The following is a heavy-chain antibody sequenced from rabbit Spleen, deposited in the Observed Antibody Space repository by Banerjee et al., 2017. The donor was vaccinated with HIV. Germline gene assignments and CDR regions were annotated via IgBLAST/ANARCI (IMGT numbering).Heavy chain of an antibody. CDR2: IDPLFGIT. D-gene: IGHD8-1*01. J-gene: IGHJ6*01. CDR1: GFTLSSYY. V-gene: IGHV1S7*01. Sequence: QMKETGGGLVQPGGSLKLSCKASGFTLSSYYMNWVRQAPGKGLEWIGYIDPLFGITYYANWVNGRFSISRENAQNTVFLQMTSLTAADTATYFCARDGAGGSYFVLWGPVTLVTVS. CDR3: ARDGAGGSYFVL.